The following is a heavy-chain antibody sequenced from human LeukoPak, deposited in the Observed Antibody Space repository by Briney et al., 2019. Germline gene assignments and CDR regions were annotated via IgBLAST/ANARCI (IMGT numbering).Heavy chain of an antibody. Sequence: ASXXVSCKASGGTFISYAISWVRQAPGQGLEWMGRIIPIFGTANYAQKFQGRVTITTDESTSTAYMELSSLRSEDTAVYYCASEQGYCSSTSCYETYFDYWGQGTLVTVSS. D-gene: IGHD2-2*01. V-gene: IGHV1-69*05. CDR3: ASEQGYCSSTSCYETYFDY. CDR1: GGTFISYA. CDR2: IIPIFGTA. J-gene: IGHJ4*02.